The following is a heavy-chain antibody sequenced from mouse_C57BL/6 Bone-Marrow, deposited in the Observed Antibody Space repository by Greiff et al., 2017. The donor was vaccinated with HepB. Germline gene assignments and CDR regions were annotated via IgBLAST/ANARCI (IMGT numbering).Heavy chain of an antibody. D-gene: IGHD2-10*02. CDR3: ARRLHSIFDY. J-gene: IGHJ2*01. V-gene: IGHV5-6*02. CDR2: ISSGGSYT. Sequence: EVKLVESGGDLVKPGGSLKLSCAASGFTFSSYGMSWVRQTPDKRLEWVATISSGGSYTYYPDSVKGRFTISRDNAKNTLYLQMSSLKSEDTAMYYCARRLHSIFDYWGQGTTLTVSS. CDR1: GFTFSSYG.